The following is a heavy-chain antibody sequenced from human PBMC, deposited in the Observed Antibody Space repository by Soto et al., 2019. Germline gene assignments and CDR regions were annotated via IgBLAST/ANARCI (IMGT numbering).Heavy chain of an antibody. Sequence: GGPLRLSCAASGFTFSSYWMSWVRQAQGKGREWVANIKQDGSEKYNVDSVKGRFTISRDNAKNSLYLQMNSLRAEDTAVYYCAREVKTCSGGSCYTDAFDIWGQGTMVTVSS. CDR1: GFTFSSYW. CDR2: IKQDGSEK. J-gene: IGHJ3*02. D-gene: IGHD2-15*01. CDR3: AREVKTCSGGSCYTDAFDI. V-gene: IGHV3-7*01.